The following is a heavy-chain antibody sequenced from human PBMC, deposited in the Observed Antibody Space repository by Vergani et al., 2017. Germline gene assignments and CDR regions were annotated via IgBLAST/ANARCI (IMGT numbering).Heavy chain of an antibody. CDR1: GGTFSSYA. CDR3: ARVVVPAAILGYYYYYMDV. CDR2: SIPIFGTA. V-gene: IGHV1-69*01. J-gene: IGHJ6*03. Sequence: QVQLVQSGAEVKKPGSSVKVSCKASGGTFSSYAISWVRQAPGQGLEWMGGSIPIFGTANYAQKFQGRVTITADESTSTAYMELSSLRSEDTAVYYCARVVVPAAILGYYYYYMDVWGKGTTVTVSS. D-gene: IGHD2-2*02.